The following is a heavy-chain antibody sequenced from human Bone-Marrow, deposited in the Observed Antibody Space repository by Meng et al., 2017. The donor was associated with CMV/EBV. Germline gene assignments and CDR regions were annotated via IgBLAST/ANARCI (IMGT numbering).Heavy chain of an antibody. CDR1: GFTFSSYS. D-gene: IGHD3-9*01. Sequence: LPLTCAASGFTFSSYSMNWVRQAPGKGLEWVSSISSSSSYIYYADSVKGRFTISRDNAKNSLYLQMNSLRAEDTAVYYCASFNDILTGYGNGMDVWGQGTTVTVSS. J-gene: IGHJ6*02. CDR2: ISSSSSYI. V-gene: IGHV3-21*01. CDR3: ASFNDILTGYGNGMDV.